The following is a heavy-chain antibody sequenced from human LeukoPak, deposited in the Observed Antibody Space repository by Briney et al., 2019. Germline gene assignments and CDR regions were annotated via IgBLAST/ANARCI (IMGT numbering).Heavy chain of an antibody. CDR1: GFTFSSYG. Sequence: PGGSLRLSCAASGFTFSSYGMNWFRQTPGKGLEWVAKIKADGGEKDHVASVKGRFTISRDNAKNSLYLQMNSLRAEDTAVYYCATETYDILTGYSNREPGDAFDIWGQGTMVTVSS. CDR2: IKADGGEK. CDR3: ATETYDILTGYSNREPGDAFDI. J-gene: IGHJ3*02. V-gene: IGHV3-7*03. D-gene: IGHD3-9*01.